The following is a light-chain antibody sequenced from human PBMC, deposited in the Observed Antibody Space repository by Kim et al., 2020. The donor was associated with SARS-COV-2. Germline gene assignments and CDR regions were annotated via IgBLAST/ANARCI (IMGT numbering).Light chain of an antibody. CDR2: DAS. J-gene: IGKJ1*01. Sequence: ASVGDRVTITCRASQSIRTYLNWYQQKPGIAPKLLIYDASSLQSGVPSRFIGSGSGSDFTLTISSLQPEDFASYYCQQSYSTPQTFGQGTKVDIK. CDR1: QSIRTY. V-gene: IGKV1-39*01. CDR3: QQSYSTPQT.